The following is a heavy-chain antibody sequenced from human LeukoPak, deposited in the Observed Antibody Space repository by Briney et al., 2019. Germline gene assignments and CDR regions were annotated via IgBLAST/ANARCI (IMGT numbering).Heavy chain of an antibody. V-gene: IGHV3-23*01. J-gene: IGHJ4*02. CDR3: AKDRLLNCRGDCYIFDY. D-gene: IGHD2-21*02. CDR2: ISGSGDNT. Sequence: PGGSLRLSCAASGFTFSSYAMSWVRQTPGKGLEWVSSISGSGDNTYYADSVKGRFTISRDNSKNTLFLQVNGLRTEDTAVYYCAKDRLLNCRGDCYIFDYWGQGTVVTVSS. CDR1: GFTFSSYA.